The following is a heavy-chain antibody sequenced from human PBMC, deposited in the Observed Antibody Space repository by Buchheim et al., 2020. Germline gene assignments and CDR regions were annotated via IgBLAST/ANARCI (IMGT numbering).Heavy chain of an antibody. V-gene: IGHV4-59*02. CDR3: TRDSSIDVAFVY. J-gene: IGHJ4*01. CDR2: IFYGGST. D-gene: IGHD2-2*01. CDR1: GDSVSPYY. Sequence: VQLQESGPGLVEASETLSLTCTVSGDSVSPYYWNWVRQSPGKGLEWIGNIFYGGSTTYNPSLQSRVTMSVDTSQNQFSLKLMSVTAADTAVYYCTRDSSIDVAFVYWGRGTL.